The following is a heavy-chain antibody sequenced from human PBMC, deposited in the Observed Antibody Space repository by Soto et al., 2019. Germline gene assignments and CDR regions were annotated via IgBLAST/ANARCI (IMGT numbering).Heavy chain of an antibody. D-gene: IGHD6-13*01. CDR1: GGSISTYY. CDR3: ARGAAAGVDYGMDL. CDR2: VYTSGGT. J-gene: IGHJ6*02. V-gene: IGHV4-4*07. Sequence: SETLSLTCSFSGGSISTYYWSWIRQPAGKGLEWIGRVYTSGGTNYNPSLKSRVTMSRDTSKKQFFLSLSSVTAADTAVYYCARGAAAGVDYGMDLWGQGTTVTVSS.